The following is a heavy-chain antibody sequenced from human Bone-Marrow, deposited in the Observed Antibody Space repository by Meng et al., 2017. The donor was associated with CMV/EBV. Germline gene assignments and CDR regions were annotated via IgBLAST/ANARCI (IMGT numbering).Heavy chain of an antibody. D-gene: IGHD2-2*01. CDR2: ISYDGSNK. Sequence: GESLKISCAASGFTFSSYAMHWVRQAPGKGLEWVAVISYDGSNKYYADSVKGRFTISRDNSKNTLYLQMNSLSGEDTAVYYCARSTGYCSRTSCYPHFDYWGQGTLVTVSS. CDR3: ARSTGYCSRTSCYPHFDY. V-gene: IGHV3-30-3*01. CDR1: GFTFSSYA. J-gene: IGHJ4*02.